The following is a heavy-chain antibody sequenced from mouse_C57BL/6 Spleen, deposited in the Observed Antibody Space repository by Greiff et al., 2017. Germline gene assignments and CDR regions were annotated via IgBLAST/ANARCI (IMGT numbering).Heavy chain of an antibody. D-gene: IGHD1-1*01. V-gene: IGHV5-12*01. CDR1: GFTFSDYY. CDR3: ARQDGSSYEGGFDY. Sequence: DVQLVESGGGLVQPGGSLKLSCAASGFTFSDYYMYWVRQTPEKRLEWVAYISNGGGSTYYPDTVKGRFTISRDNAKNTLYLQMSRLKSEDTAMYYCARQDGSSYEGGFDYWGQGTTLTVSS. CDR2: ISNGGGST. J-gene: IGHJ2*01.